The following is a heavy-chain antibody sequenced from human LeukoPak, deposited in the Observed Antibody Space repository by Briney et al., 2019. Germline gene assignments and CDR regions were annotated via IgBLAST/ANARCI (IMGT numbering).Heavy chain of an antibody. D-gene: IGHD2-2*01. CDR3: ARGLYRGYYYYMDV. J-gene: IGHJ6*03. V-gene: IGHV4-34*01. Sequence: SETLSLTCAVYGGSFSGYYWSWIRQPPGKGLEWIGEINHRGSTNYNPSLKSGVTISVDTPKNQFSLKLSSVTAADTAVYYCARGLYRGYYYYMDVWGKASKITHSS. CDR1: GGSFSGYY. CDR2: INHRGST.